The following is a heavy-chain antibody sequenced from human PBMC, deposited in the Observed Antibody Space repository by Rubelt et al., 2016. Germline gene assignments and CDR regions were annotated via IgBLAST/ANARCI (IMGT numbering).Heavy chain of an antibody. Sequence: QVQLQESGPGLVNPSETLYLTCTVSGGSMSTYYWSWIRQPPGKGLGWIGSIYYSGSTYYNPSLKNRVPMSVDTSTNQFSRKRSCVTVADTAVYYCARVDCSSTSCYVVDPWGQGTLVTVAS. J-gene: IGHJ5*02. CDR1: GGSMSTYY. CDR2: IYYSGST. CDR3: ARVDCSSTSCYVVDP. D-gene: IGHD2-2*01. V-gene: IGHV4-59*04.